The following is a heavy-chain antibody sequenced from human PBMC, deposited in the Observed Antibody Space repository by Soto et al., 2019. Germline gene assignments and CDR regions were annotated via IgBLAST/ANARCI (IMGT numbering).Heavy chain of an antibody. V-gene: IGHV1-69*02. CDR3: ARGEIYCTNGVCNNWLDP. Sequence: SVKVSCKASGGTFSSYTISWVRQAPGQGLEWMGRIIPILGIANYAQKFQGRVTITADKSTSTAYMELSSLRSEDTAVYYCARGEIYCTNGVCNNWLDPWGQGTLVTVSS. J-gene: IGHJ5*02. CDR1: GGTFSSYT. CDR2: IIPILGIA. D-gene: IGHD2-8*01.